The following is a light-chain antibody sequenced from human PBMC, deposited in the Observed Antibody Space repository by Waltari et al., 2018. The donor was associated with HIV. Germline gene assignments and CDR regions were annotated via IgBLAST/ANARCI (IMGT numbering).Light chain of an antibody. CDR1: SSDVGSYNL. Sequence: QSALTQSASVSGSPGQSLTISCTGTSSDVGSYNLVSWYQHHPGKAPKLMIYEVNKRPAGVSNRCAGSKACNTASRTSSGLQAEDEADYYCCSYAGSSTSVVFGGGTKLTVL. CDR3: CSYAGSSTSVV. V-gene: IGLV2-23*02. CDR2: EVN. J-gene: IGLJ2*01.